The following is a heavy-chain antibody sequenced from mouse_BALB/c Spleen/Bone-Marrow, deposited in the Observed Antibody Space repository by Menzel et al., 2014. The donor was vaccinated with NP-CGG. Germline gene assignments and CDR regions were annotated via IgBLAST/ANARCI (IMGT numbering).Heavy chain of an antibody. J-gene: IGHJ4*01. D-gene: IGHD1-1*01. CDR3: AKHYGSYYAMDY. V-gene: IGHV2-6-5*01. Sequence: QVQLQQSGPGLVSPSQRLSITCTVSGFSLTDYGLSWIRQPPGKGLEWLGVIWGGGSTYYNSALKSRLSISKDNSKSQVFLKMNSLQTDDTAMYYCAKHYGSYYAMDYWGQGTSVTVSS. CDR2: IWGGGST. CDR1: GFSLTDYG.